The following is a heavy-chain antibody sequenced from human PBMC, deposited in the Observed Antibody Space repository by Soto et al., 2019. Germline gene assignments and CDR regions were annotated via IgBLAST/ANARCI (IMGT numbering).Heavy chain of an antibody. V-gene: IGHV3-30*04. Sequence: QVQLVESGGGVVKPGRSLRLSCAGSGFSFHTYSIHWVRQAPGKGLEGVAVISYDETTKFYADSVKGRFTISRDNSENSVYLQINFPRHDDTAVYYCARESEYYSSSGLWYFDLWGRGALVTVSS. J-gene: IGHJ2*01. CDR1: GFSFHTYS. CDR3: ARESEYYSSSGLWYFDL. CDR2: ISYDETTK. D-gene: IGHD6-6*01.